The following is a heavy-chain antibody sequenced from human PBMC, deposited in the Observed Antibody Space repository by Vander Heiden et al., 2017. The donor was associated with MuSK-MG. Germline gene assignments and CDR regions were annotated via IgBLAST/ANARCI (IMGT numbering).Heavy chain of an antibody. D-gene: IGHD6-19*01. Sequence: QVQLVQSGAEVKKPGSSVKVSCKASGGTFSSYAISWVRQAPGQGLEWMGGIIPIFGTANYAQKFQGRVTITADESTSTAYMGLSSLRSEDTAVYYCARGNMQQWLVSLDYWGQGTLVTVSS. CDR3: ARGNMQQWLVSLDY. CDR1: GGTFSSYA. V-gene: IGHV1-69*01. CDR2: IIPIFGTA. J-gene: IGHJ4*02.